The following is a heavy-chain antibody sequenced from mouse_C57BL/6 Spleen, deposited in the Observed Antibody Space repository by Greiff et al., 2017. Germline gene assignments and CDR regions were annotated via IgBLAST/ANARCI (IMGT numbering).Heavy chain of an antibody. Sequence: EVQGVESGGDLVKPGGSLKLSCAASGFTFSSYGMSWVRPTPDKRLEWVATISSGGSYTYYPDSVKGRFTISSDNAKNTLYLQMSSLKSEDTAMYYCARHRGYGSSYAMDYWGQGTSVTVSS. CDR1: GFTFSSYG. CDR2: ISSGGSYT. D-gene: IGHD1-1*01. J-gene: IGHJ4*01. V-gene: IGHV5-6*01. CDR3: ARHRGYGSSYAMDY.